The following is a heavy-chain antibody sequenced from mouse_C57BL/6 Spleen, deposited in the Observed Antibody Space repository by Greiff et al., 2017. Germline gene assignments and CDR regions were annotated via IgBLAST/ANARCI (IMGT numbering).Heavy chain of an antibody. CDR2: ISYDGSN. J-gene: IGHJ3*01. V-gene: IGHV3-6*01. D-gene: IGHD2-4*01. Sequence: EVKLMESGPGLVKPSQSLSLTCSVTGYSITSGYYWNWIRQFPGNKLEWMGYISYDGSNNYNPSLKNRISITRDTSKNQFFLKLNSVTTEDTATYYCARGENYDVGAWFAYWGQGTLVTVSA. CDR1: GYSITSGYY. CDR3: ARGENYDVGAWFAY.